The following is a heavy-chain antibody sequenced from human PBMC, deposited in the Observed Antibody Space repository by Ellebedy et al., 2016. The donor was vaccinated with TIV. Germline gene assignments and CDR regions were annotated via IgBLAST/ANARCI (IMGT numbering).Heavy chain of an antibody. Sequence: MPSETLSLTCGVSGGPLRSYYWNWIRQTPGKGLEWIGEINYSGRTNYNPSLKSRVTISLDTSKDQFSLQVTGLTAADTAIYFCARGHGSGSVSGWFDPWGQGTLVTVSS. J-gene: IGHJ5*02. CDR1: GGPLRSYY. CDR3: ARGHGSGSVSGWFDP. CDR2: INYSGRT. V-gene: IGHV4-34*01. D-gene: IGHD3-10*01.